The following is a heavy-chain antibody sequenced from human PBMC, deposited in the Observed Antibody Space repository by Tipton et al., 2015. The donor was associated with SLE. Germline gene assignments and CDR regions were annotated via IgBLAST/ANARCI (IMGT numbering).Heavy chain of an antibody. CDR3: ARRGSWHNLFDL. CDR2: IYYTGNT. CDR1: GGSISSSSYY. D-gene: IGHD6-13*01. V-gene: IGHV4-39*07. Sequence: TLSLTCTVSGGSISSSSYYWGWIRQPPGKGLEWIGNIYYTGNTFYSPSLKSRVTISVDTSKNQLSLNLRSVTAADTAVYWCARRGSWHNLFDLWGQGTLVAVSS. J-gene: IGHJ4*02.